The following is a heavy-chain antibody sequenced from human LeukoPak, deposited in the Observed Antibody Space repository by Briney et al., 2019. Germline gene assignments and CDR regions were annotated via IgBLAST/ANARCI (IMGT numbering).Heavy chain of an antibody. V-gene: IGHV4-39*07. CDR1: GGSISSSFYY. Sequence: SETLSFTCTVSGGSISSSFYYWGWIRQPPGKGLEWIGSIYHSGSTYYNPSLKSRVTISVDTSRNQFSLNLSSVTAADTAVYFCARTGEQWLALSYWGQGTLVTVSS. D-gene: IGHD6-19*01. J-gene: IGHJ4*02. CDR2: IYHSGST. CDR3: ARTGEQWLALSY.